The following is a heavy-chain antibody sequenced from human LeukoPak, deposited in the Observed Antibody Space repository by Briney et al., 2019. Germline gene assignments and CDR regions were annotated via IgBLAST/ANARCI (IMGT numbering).Heavy chain of an antibody. CDR1: GGSISSSSYY. CDR2: IYYSGST. V-gene: IGHV4-39*01. CDR3: ARTGIQLWLLAPSYYFDY. Sequence: SETLSLTCTVSGGSISSSSYYWGWIRQPPGKGLEWIGSIYYSGSTYYNPSLKSRVTISVATSKNQFSLKLSSVTAADTAVYYCARTGIQLWLLAPSYYFDYWGQGTLVTVSS. J-gene: IGHJ4*02. D-gene: IGHD5-18*01.